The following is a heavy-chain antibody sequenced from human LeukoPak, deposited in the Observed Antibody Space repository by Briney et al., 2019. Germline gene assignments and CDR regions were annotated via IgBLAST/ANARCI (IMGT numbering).Heavy chain of an antibody. CDR3: ASGYGSSWYSY. V-gene: IGHV1-3*01. CDR1: GYTLTIYA. Sequence: ASVKVSCKASGYTLTIYAMHWMRQAPGQRLEWMGWINAGNGNTKYSQKFQGRVTITRDTSASTAYMELRSLRSEDTAVYYCASGYGSSWYSYWGQGTLVTVSS. D-gene: IGHD6-13*01. J-gene: IGHJ4*02. CDR2: INAGNGNT.